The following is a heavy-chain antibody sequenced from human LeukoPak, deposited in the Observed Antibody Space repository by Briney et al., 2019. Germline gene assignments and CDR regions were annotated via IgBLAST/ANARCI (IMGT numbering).Heavy chain of an antibody. CDR1: GFTFSNYW. Sequence: PGGSLRLSCAVSGFTFSNYWMSWVRQAPGRGLEWAANIKQDGSEIYYVDSVKGRFTISRDNAKNSLYLQMNNLRAEDTAVYSCARAARTFDYWGQGTLVTVSS. J-gene: IGHJ4*02. CDR3: ARAARTFDY. CDR2: IKQDGSEI. V-gene: IGHV3-7*01.